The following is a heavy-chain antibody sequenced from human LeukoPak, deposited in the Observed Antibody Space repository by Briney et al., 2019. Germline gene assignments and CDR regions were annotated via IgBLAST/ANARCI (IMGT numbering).Heavy chain of an antibody. Sequence: SETLSLTCAVYGGSFSGYYWSRIRQPPGKGLEWIGSIYYSGSTYYNPSPKSRVTISVDTSKNQFSLKLSSVTAADTAVYYCARDITYSGYDKACGYWGQGTLVTVSS. V-gene: IGHV4-34*01. CDR1: GGSFSGYY. D-gene: IGHD5-12*01. CDR3: ARDITYSGYDKACGY. CDR2: IYYSGST. J-gene: IGHJ4*02.